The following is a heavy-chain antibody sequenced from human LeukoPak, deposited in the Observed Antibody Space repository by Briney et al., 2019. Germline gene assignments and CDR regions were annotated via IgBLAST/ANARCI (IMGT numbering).Heavy chain of an antibody. CDR3: ARSDYYGSGSYSTMYNWFDP. V-gene: IGHV1-8*01. CDR1: GYTFTSYD. Sequence: GASVKVSCKASGYTFTSYDINWVRQATGQGLEWMGWMDPNSGNTGYAQKFQGRVTMTRNTSISTAYMELSSLRSEDTAVYYCARSDYYGSGSYSTMYNWFDPWGQGTLVTVSS. CDR2: MDPNSGNT. J-gene: IGHJ5*02. D-gene: IGHD3-10*01.